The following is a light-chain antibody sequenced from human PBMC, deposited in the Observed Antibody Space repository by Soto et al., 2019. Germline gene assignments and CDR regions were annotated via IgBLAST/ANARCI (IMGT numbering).Light chain of an antibody. CDR2: DVT. J-gene: IGLJ1*01. CDR1: SSDVGGYNY. CDR3: CSYAGSYSYV. Sequence: TQPRSVSGSPGQSAAISCTGTSSDVGGYNYVSWYHQHPGKAPQLIIYDVTKRPSGVPDRFSASKSGNTASLTISGLQADDEADYYCCSYAGSYSYVFGTGTKVTVL. V-gene: IGLV2-11*01.